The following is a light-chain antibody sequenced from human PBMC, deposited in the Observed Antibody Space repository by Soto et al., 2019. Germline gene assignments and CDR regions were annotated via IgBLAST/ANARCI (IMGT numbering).Light chain of an antibody. Sequence: QSVLTQPASVSGSPGQSITISCTGTGGDVGGYNYVSWYQQHPGKAPSLLIYDVNNRPSGVSNRFSGSKSGNTASLSISGLQAEDEAEYFCSSYRTISTLVVFGGGTKLTGL. CDR1: GGDVGGYNY. CDR3: SSYRTISTLVV. V-gene: IGLV2-14*03. J-gene: IGLJ2*01. CDR2: DVN.